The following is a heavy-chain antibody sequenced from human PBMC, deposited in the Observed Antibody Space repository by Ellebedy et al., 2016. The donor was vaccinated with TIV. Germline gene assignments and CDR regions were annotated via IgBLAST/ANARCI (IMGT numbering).Heavy chain of an antibody. CDR3: ARAIRDEIVANLGGWFDP. V-gene: IGHV1-18*01. CDR1: GYTFTSYG. CDR2: ISAYNGNT. J-gene: IGHJ5*02. D-gene: IGHD5-12*01. Sequence: ASVKVSCKASGYTFTSYGISWVRQAPGQGLEWMGWISAYNGNTNYAQKLQGRVTMTTDTSTSTAYMELRSLRSDDTAVYYCARAIRDEIVANLGGWFDPWGQGTLVTVSS.